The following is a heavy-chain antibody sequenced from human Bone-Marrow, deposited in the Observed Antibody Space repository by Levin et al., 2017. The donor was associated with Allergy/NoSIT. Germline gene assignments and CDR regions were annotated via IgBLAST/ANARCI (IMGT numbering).Heavy chain of an antibody. CDR1: GFSFRASA. J-gene: IGHJ1*01. V-gene: IGHV3-73*01. Sequence: HPGGSLRLSCEASGFSFRASAIHWVRQASGKGLEWVGRIRGKSNNYATAYSGSVRGRFFISRDDSQSAAYLHMNSLKTEDTAVYYCSRPRGTRWTEEFWGQGTLVIVSS. CDR2: IRGKSNNYAT. CDR3: SRPRGTRWTEEF. D-gene: IGHD3-10*01.